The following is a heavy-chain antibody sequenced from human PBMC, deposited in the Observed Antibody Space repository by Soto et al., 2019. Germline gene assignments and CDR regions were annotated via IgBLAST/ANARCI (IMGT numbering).Heavy chain of an antibody. Sequence: SETLSLTCSVSGGSIRNVYWSWIRQSPGKGLEWIGFIFHSGNATYNPSLQSRASMSIDTSKNQFSLSLESVTAADTAVYFCAIAHAPTPAFDSWGQGTLVTVSS. CDR3: AIAHAPTPAFDS. J-gene: IGHJ4*02. D-gene: IGHD2-2*01. V-gene: IGHV4-59*01. CDR1: GGSIRNVY. CDR2: IFHSGNA.